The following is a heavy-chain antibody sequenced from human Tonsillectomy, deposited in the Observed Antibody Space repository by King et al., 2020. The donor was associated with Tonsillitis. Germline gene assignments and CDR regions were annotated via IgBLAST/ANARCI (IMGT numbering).Heavy chain of an antibody. CDR3: ARSRHSDSSGYYWGDDAFDI. Sequence: VQLVESGGGLVKPGGSLRLSCAASGFTFSSYSINWVRQAPGKGLEWVSSISGSSSYIYYADSVKGRFTISRDNAKNLLYLQMNSLRAEDTAVYYCARSRHSDSSGYYWGDDAFDIWGQGTMVTVSS. CDR2: ISGSSSYI. J-gene: IGHJ3*02. D-gene: IGHD3-22*01. CDR1: GFTFSSYS. V-gene: IGHV3-21*06.